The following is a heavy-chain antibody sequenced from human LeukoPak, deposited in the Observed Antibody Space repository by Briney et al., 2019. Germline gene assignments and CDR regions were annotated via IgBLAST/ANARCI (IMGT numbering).Heavy chain of an antibody. CDR3: AESAHDLLFFDY. CDR1: GGSFSGYY. Sequence: SETLSLTCAVYGGSFSGYYWSWIRQPPGKGLEWIGEINQSGITNYNPSLKSRVTISVDTSKNQFSLKLSSVTAADTAAYYCAESAHDLLFFDYWGQGTLVTVSS. V-gene: IGHV4-34*01. D-gene: IGHD3-3*01. J-gene: IGHJ4*02. CDR2: INQSGIT.